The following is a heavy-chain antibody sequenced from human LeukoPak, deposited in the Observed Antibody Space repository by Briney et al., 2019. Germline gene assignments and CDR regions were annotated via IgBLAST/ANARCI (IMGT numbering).Heavy chain of an antibody. CDR3: ARDRSSGYDPTNFDY. CDR2: INHSGST. CDR1: GGSFSGYY. J-gene: IGHJ4*02. D-gene: IGHD5-12*01. V-gene: IGHV4-34*01. Sequence: SETLSLTCAVYGGSFSGYYWSWIRQPPGKGLEWIGEINHSGSTNYNPSLKSRVTISVDTSKNQFSLKLSSVTAADTAVYYCARDRSSGYDPTNFDYWGQGTLVTVSS.